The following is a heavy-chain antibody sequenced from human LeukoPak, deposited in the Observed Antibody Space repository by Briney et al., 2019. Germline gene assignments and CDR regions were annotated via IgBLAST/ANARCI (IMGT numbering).Heavy chain of an antibody. V-gene: IGHV1-2*02. CDR2: INPNSGGT. CDR3: ARGKRLLWFGELLDWFDP. Sequence: ASVKVSCKASGYTFTGYYMHWVRQAPGQGLEWMGWINPNSGGTNYAQKFQGRVTMTRDTPISTAYMELSRLRSDDTAVYYCARGKRLLWFGELLDWFDPWGQGTLVTVSS. CDR1: GYTFTGYY. D-gene: IGHD3-10*01. J-gene: IGHJ5*02.